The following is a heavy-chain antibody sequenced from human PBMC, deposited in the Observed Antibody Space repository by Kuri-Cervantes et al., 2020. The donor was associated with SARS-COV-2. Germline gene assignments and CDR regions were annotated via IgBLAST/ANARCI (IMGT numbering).Heavy chain of an antibody. CDR3: ARQGDSSGYYWDEYFQH. D-gene: IGHD3-22*01. CDR1: GGSISSYY. V-gene: IGHV4-59*07. Sequence: SDTLSLTCTVSGGSISSYYWSWIRQPPGKGLEWIGYIYYSGSTNYNPSLKSRVTISVDTSKNQFSLKLSSVTAADTAVYYCARQGDSSGYYWDEYFQHWGQGTLVTVSS. J-gene: IGHJ1*01. CDR2: IYYSGST.